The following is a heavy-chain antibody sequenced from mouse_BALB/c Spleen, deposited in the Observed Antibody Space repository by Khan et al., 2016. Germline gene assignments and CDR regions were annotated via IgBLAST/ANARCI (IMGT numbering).Heavy chain of an antibody. J-gene: IGHJ2*01. CDR2: ISSGGST. D-gene: IGHD2-1*01. CDR1: GFTFSSYA. V-gene: IGHV5-6-5*01. Sequence: EVELVESGGGLVKPGGSLKLSCAASGFTFSSYAMSWVRQTPEQRLEWVASISSGGSTYYPDSVKGRFTISRDNARNILNLQMSSLRAEDTAMYYCAREDEGNYGDYFDYWGQGTTLTVSS. CDR3: AREDEGNYGDYFDY.